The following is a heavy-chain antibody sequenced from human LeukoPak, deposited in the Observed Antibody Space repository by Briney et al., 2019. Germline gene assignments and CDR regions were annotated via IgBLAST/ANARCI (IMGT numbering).Heavy chain of an antibody. CDR1: GFTFSDYS. CDR2: ISSRGRTI. D-gene: IGHD6-13*01. CDR3: ARDLGYSSPGDVFDI. J-gene: IGHJ3*02. Sequence: GGSLRLSCAASGFTFSDYSMSWIRQAPGKGLEWVSYISSRGRTIYYADSVKGRFTISRDNAKNSLYLQMNSLRAEDSAVYYCARDLGYSSPGDVFDIWGQGTMVTVSS. V-gene: IGHV3-11*01.